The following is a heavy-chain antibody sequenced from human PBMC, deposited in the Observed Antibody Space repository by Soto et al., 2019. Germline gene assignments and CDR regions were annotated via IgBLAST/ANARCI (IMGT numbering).Heavy chain of an antibody. Sequence: QLQLQESGPGLVKPSETLSLTCAVSGGSISSTMYYWGWLRQTPGKGPEWIGSIYYSGSTYYNPSLKSRVSISVDTSKNQFSLKLSSMTAADRAVYYCAREGIAGGSGPGGGWFDPWGQGTQVAVSS. CDR3: AREGIAGGSGPGGGWFDP. J-gene: IGHJ5*02. D-gene: IGHD6-13*01. CDR1: GGSISSTMYY. V-gene: IGHV4-39*02. CDR2: IYYSGST.